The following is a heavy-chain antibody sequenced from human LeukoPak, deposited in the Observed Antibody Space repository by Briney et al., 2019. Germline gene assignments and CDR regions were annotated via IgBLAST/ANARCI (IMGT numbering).Heavy chain of an antibody. V-gene: IGHV6-1*01. D-gene: IGHD6-19*01. CDR1: GDSVSSNSAA. CDR3: ARVGGWYSRVSGGYGMDV. J-gene: IGHJ6*02. Sequence: SQTLSLTCAITGDSVSSNSAAWNWIRQSPSRGLEWLGRTYYRSKWYNDYAVSVKSRITINPDTSKNQFSLQLNSVTPEDTAVYYCARVGGWYSRVSGGYGMDVWGQGTTVTVSS. CDR2: TYYRSKWYN.